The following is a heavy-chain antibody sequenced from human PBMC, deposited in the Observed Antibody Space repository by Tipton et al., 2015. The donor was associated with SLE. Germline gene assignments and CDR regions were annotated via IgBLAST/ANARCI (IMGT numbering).Heavy chain of an antibody. D-gene: IGHD5-12*01. V-gene: IGHV5-51*03. Sequence: VQLVQSGAEVKKPGESLKISCKGSGYNFFGYWIGWVRQRPGKGLEWMGIIYPDNSDTRYSPSFQGQVTISADKSINTACLHWSSLKASDTAMYYCARYMGETLAKNWFDPWGQGTLVTVYS. CDR1: GYNFFGYW. CDR2: IYPDNSDT. CDR3: ARYMGETLAKNWFDP. J-gene: IGHJ5*01.